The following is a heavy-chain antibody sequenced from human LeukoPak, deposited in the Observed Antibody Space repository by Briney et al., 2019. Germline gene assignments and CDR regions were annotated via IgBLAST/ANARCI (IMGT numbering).Heavy chain of an antibody. CDR3: TKDQEVATIGGYFDS. CDR2: ISGNGRDT. D-gene: IGHD5-24*01. CDR1: GFIFRSFA. V-gene: IGHV3-23*01. J-gene: IGHJ4*03. Sequence: GGSLRLSCEGSGFIFRSFAMNWVRQVPGKGLEWVSSISGNGRDTYYADSVKGRFTISRDSPKNTLYLQMNSLLTDDTAVYYCTKDQEVATIGGYFDSWGQGALVTVFS.